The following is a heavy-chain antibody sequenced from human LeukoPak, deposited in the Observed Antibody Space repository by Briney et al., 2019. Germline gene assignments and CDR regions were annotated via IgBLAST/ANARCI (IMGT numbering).Heavy chain of an antibody. CDR2: ISSSGSTI. V-gene: IGHV3-48*03. D-gene: IGHD6-19*01. CDR1: GFTFSSYE. Sequence: WGSLRLSCAASGFTFSSYEMNWVRQAPGKWLDWVSYISSSGSTIYYSDSVKGRFTISRDNAKNSLYLQMNSLRAEDTAVYYCARLRGWTYGMDVWGQGTTVTVSS. CDR3: ARLRGWTYGMDV. J-gene: IGHJ6*02.